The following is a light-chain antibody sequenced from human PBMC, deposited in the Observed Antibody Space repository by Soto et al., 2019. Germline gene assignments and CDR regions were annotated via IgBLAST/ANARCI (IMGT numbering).Light chain of an antibody. CDR3: QSYDRNTWV. V-gene: IGLV6-57*03. J-gene: IGLJ3*02. CDR1: SGSIALNY. Sequence: NFMLTQPHSVSESPGKTVTISCTRSSGSIALNYVQWYQQRPGSAPTTVIYEDDQRPSGVPARFSGSIDRPFNAASLTISGLKTDDEADYYCQSYDRNTWVFGGGTKVTVL. CDR2: EDD.